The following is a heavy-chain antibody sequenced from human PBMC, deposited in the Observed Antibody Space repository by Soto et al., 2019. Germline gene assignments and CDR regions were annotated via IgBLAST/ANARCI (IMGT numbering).Heavy chain of an antibody. CDR3: AREGIAESGPNYYDF. Sequence: QVQLVESGGGVVQPGRSLTIFCTASGFTFKHNAMHWIRQAPAKGLEWVADKSYDGSTKNYADSVKGRFTISRDNSKNTLSLQMSALKGEDTATYYCAREGIAESGPNYYDFWGQGTLVAVSS. V-gene: IGHV3-30-3*01. J-gene: IGHJ4*02. CDR2: KSYDGSTK. CDR1: GFTFKHNA. D-gene: IGHD6-13*01.